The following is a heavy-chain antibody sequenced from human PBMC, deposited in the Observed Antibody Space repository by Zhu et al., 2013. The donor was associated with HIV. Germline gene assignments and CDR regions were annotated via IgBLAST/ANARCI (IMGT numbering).Heavy chain of an antibody. D-gene: IGHD4-17*01. CDR2: IIPIFGTA. CDR3: ARLSTVTTFYDAFDI. Sequence: QVQLVQSGAEVKKPGSSVKVSCKASGGTFSNYDINWVRQAPGQGLEWMGRIIPIFGTANYAQKFQGRVTITADESTSTAYMELSSLTSADTAVYYCARLSTVTTFYDAFDIWGQGTMVTVSS. J-gene: IGHJ3*02. V-gene: IGHV1-69*18. CDR1: GGTFSNYD.